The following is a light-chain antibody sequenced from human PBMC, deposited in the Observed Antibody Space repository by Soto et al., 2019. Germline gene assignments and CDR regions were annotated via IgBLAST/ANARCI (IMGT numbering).Light chain of an antibody. V-gene: IGKV1-5*01. CDR2: GAS. J-gene: IGKJ1*01. CDR1: QSISTS. CDR3: QQYYTDST. Sequence: DIQMTQSPSTLSASVGDRVTITCRATQSISTSLAWYQQKPGKAPNLLISGASNLESGVPSRFSGSGSGTAFTLTISSLQPDGFTSYYCQQYYTDSTFGEGTKMDIK.